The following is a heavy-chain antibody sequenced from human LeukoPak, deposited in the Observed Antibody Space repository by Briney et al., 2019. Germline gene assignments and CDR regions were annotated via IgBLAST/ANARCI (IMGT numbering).Heavy chain of an antibody. Sequence: ASVRVSCKASGYTFTSYYMHWVRQAPGQGLEWMGIINPSGGRTSYAQKFQGRVTMTRDTSTGTVCMELSSLRSEDTAVYYCASLRSGDYEGFDYWGQGTLVTVSS. CDR3: ASLRSGDYEGFDY. D-gene: IGHD2-21*02. CDR1: GYTFTSYY. V-gene: IGHV1-46*01. CDR2: INPSGGRT. J-gene: IGHJ4*02.